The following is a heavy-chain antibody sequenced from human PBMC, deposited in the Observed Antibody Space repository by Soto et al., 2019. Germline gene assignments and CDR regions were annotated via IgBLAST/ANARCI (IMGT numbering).Heavy chain of an antibody. CDR1: GYTFTSNY. D-gene: IGHD4-17*01. V-gene: IGHV1-46*01. CDR3: ARDYGDYVFDY. J-gene: IGHJ4*02. CDR2: IQPSSGFT. Sequence: QVQLVQSGAEVKKPGASVKLSCRASGYTFTSNYMHWVRQAPGQGLEWMGRIQPSSGFTRVAQKLQVRFRMTRDTSTSTVYMELRSLTSHDTAVYFCARDYGDYVFDYWGQVTLVTVS.